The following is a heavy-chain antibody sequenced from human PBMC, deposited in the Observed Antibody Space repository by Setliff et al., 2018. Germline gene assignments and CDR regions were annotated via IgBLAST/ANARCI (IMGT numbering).Heavy chain of an antibody. V-gene: IGHV3-48*01. CDR3: ARNGDVDTGFLGYYYYYYMDV. CDR2: ISSSSRTK. Sequence: GGSLRLSCAASGFTFSSYTMNWVRQAPGKGLEWVSYISSSSRTKYYADSVKGRFTISRDNAKNSLYLQMNSLRAADTAVYYCARNGDVDTGFLGYYYYYYMDVWGKGTTVTVSS. D-gene: IGHD5-18*01. J-gene: IGHJ6*03. CDR1: GFTFSSYT.